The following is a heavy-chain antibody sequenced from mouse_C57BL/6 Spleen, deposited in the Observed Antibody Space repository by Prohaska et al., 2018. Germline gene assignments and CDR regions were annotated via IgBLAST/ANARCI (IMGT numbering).Heavy chain of an antibody. Sequence: FTDYNMDWVKQSHGKSLEWIGDINPNNGGTIYNQKFKGKATLTVDKSSSTAYMELRSLTSEDTAVYYCARVLLYAMDYCGQGTSVTVSS. V-gene: IGHV1-18*01. CDR1: FTDYN. CDR2: INPNNGGT. CDR3: ARVLLYAMDY. D-gene: IGHD2-1*01. J-gene: IGHJ4*01.